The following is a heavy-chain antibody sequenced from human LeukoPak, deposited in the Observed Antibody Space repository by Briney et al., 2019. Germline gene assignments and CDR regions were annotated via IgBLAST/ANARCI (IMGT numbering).Heavy chain of an antibody. CDR2: IIPIFGTA. Sequence: SVKVSCKASGGTFSSYAISWVRQAPGQGLEWMGGIIPIFGTANYAQKFQGRVTITADESTSTAYMELSSLRSEDTAVYYCASASSSGWTTDAFDIWGRGTMVTVSS. CDR3: ASASSSGWTTDAFDI. J-gene: IGHJ3*02. V-gene: IGHV1-69*13. CDR1: GGTFSSYA. D-gene: IGHD6-19*01.